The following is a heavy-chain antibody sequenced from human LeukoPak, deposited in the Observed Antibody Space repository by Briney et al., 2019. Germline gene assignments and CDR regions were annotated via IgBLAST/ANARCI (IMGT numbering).Heavy chain of an antibody. J-gene: IGHJ4*02. Sequence: GGSLRLFCAASGFTFSSYGMLWVRQAPGKGLEWVAVIWYDGSNKYYADSVKGRFTISRDNSKNTLYLQMNSLRAEDTAVYYCARDNLRDGYNYYFDYWGQGTLVTVSS. V-gene: IGHV3-33*01. D-gene: IGHD5-24*01. CDR1: GFTFSSYG. CDR2: IWYDGSNK. CDR3: ARDNLRDGYNYYFDY.